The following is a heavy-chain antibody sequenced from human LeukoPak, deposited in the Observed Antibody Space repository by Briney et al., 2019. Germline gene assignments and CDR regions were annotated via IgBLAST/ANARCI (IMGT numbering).Heavy chain of an antibody. J-gene: IGHJ3*02. D-gene: IGHD1-26*01. CDR2: INHSGST. CDR3: ARTSWDNAFDI. CDR1: GGSFSGYY. Sequence: SETLSLTCAVYGGSFSGYYWSWIRQPPGKGLEWIGEINHSGSTNYNPSLKSRVTISVDTSKNQFSLKLSSVTAADTAVYYCARTSWDNAFDIWGQGTMVTVSS. V-gene: IGHV4-34*01.